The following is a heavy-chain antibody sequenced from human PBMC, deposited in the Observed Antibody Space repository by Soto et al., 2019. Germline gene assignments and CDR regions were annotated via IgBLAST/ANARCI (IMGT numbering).Heavy chain of an antibody. CDR3: ARPKRSGYDRGDSYYHTMDG. V-gene: IGHV1-69*06. CDR2: ILPMFGAV. D-gene: IGHD3-3*01. Sequence: QLQLVQSGAEVKKSGSSVKVSCKASGGTSSNFVITWVRQVPGQGLEWLGGILPMFGAVKYAQKFQDRLTITADRSTNTAAMELGSLTSDDTAVYYCARPKRSGYDRGDSYYHTMDGWGHGTTVTVS. J-gene: IGHJ6*02. CDR1: GGTSSNFV.